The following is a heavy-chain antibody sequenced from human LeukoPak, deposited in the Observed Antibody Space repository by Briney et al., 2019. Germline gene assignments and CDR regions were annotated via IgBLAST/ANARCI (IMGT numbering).Heavy chain of an antibody. J-gene: IGHJ3*02. D-gene: IGHD3-22*01. CDR1: GFTFSTYC. Sequence: GGSLRLSCAASGFTFSTYCMHWVRQAPGKGLEWVSAISGSGGSTYYADSVKGRFHISRDNSKNTLYLQMNSLRAEDTAVYYCAESGVVVIPDAFDIWGQGTMVTVSS. V-gene: IGHV3-23*01. CDR3: AESGVVVIPDAFDI. CDR2: ISGSGGST.